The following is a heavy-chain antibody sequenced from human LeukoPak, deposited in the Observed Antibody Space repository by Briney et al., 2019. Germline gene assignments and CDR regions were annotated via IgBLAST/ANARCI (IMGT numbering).Heavy chain of an antibody. CDR2: IWNDGSNK. J-gene: IGHJ4*02. V-gene: IGHV3-33*01. CDR1: GFTFSIYG. D-gene: IGHD2-15*01. Sequence: YPGRSLRPSCAAAGFTFSIYGMPWVRQAPGKGLEWVAVIWNDGSNKYYADSVKGRFTISRDNSKDTLYLQMNSLRTEDMAVYYCARAVGPFDYWGQGTLVTVSS. CDR3: ARAVGPFDY.